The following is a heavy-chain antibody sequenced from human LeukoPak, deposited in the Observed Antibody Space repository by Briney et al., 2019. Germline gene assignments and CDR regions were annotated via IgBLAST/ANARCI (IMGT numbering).Heavy chain of an antibody. V-gene: IGHV3-23*01. CDR1: GFTFGSYG. Sequence: PGGSLRLSCAASGFTFGSYGMSWVRQAPGKGLDCVSIISASGDTTYFAGSVKGRFSISRDNSKSTLYLQMNSLRAEDTAVYYCAKPYYYGSGSYLRSLDYWGQGTLATVSS. CDR2: ISASGDTT. D-gene: IGHD3-10*01. CDR3: AKPYYYGSGSYLRSLDY. J-gene: IGHJ4*02.